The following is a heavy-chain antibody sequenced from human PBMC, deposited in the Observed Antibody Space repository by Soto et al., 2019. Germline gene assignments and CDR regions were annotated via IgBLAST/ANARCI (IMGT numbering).Heavy chain of an antibody. V-gene: IGHV4-61*01. CDR1: GGSVSSGSYY. D-gene: IGHD3-3*01. CDR3: ARASLGDFWSGYYYYGMDV. Sequence: QVQLQESGPGLVKPSETLSLTCTVSGGSVSSGSYYRSWIRQPPGKGLEWIGYIYYSGSTNYNPSLKSRVTISVDTSKNQFSLKLSSVTAADTAVYYCARASLGDFWSGYYYYGMDVWGQGTTVTVSS. CDR2: IYYSGST. J-gene: IGHJ6*02.